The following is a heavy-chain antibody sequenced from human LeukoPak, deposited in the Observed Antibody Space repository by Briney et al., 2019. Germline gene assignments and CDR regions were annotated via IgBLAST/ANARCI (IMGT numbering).Heavy chain of an antibody. J-gene: IGHJ3*02. Sequence: SETLSLTCTVSGGSISSYYWSWIRQPPGKGLEWIGYTYYSGSTNYNPSLKSRVTISVDTSKNQFSLKLSSVTAADTAVYYCARDLVVVGAFDIWGQGTMVTVSS. CDR2: TYYSGST. D-gene: IGHD2-15*01. CDR3: ARDLVVVGAFDI. V-gene: IGHV4-59*01. CDR1: GGSISSYY.